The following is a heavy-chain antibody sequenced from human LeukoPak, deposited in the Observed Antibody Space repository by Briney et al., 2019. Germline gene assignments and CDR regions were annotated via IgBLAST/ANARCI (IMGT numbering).Heavy chain of an antibody. CDR3: ARDWGDYQLLYWFDP. V-gene: IGHV1-2*02. Sequence: GASVKVSCKASGYTFTGYYIHWVRQAPGQGPEWMGWINPDTGGTDYAQKFQGRVTMTRDTSISTAYMELSRLGSDDTAVYYCARDWGDYQLLYWFDPWGQGTLVTVSS. CDR2: INPDTGGT. CDR1: GYTFTGYY. D-gene: IGHD2-2*02. J-gene: IGHJ5*02.